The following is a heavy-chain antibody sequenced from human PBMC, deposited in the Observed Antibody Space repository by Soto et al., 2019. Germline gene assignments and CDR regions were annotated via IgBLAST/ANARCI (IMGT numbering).Heavy chain of an antibody. CDR2: IYYRGGT. Sequence: PKTWSHPCTGSGVSISTGAYYGGLLRQPPGKGLEWIGSIYYRGGTYYNPSLLGRITISVDTSKNQFSLLLTSVTVADTAVYFCARHSYGDYGGPDQWGKGTLVTVS. D-gene: IGHD4-17*01. CDR1: GVSISTGAYY. J-gene: IGHJ4*02. CDR3: ARHSYGDYGGPDQ. V-gene: IGHV4-39*01.